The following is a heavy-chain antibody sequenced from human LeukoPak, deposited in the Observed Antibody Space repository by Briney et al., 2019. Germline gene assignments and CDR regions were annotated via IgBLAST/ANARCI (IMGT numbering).Heavy chain of an antibody. J-gene: IGHJ4*02. V-gene: IGHV3-11*01. D-gene: IGHD4-23*01. CDR1: GFTFSDYY. Sequence: GGSLRLSCAASGFTFSDYYMSWIRQAPGKGLEWVSYISSSGSTIYYADSVKGRFTISRDNSRDTLYLQMKGLRAEDTAIYFCAKERKTTRGGNYGEFDSWGQGTLVTVSS. CDR3: AKERKTTRGGNYGEFDS. CDR2: ISSSGSTI.